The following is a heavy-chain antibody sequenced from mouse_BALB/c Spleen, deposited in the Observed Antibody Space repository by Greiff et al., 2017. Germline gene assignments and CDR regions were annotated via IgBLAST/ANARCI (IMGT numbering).Heavy chain of an antibody. CDR1: GFTFSSFG. Sequence: EVQLQESGGGLVQPGGSRKLSCAASGFTFSSFGMHWVRQAPEKGLEWVAYISSGSSTIYYADTVKGRFTISRDNPKNTLFLQMTSLRSEDTAMYYCARYYYGSSYAMDYWGQGTSVTVSS. V-gene: IGHV5-17*02. D-gene: IGHD1-1*01. J-gene: IGHJ4*01. CDR3: ARYYYGSSYAMDY. CDR2: ISSGSSTI.